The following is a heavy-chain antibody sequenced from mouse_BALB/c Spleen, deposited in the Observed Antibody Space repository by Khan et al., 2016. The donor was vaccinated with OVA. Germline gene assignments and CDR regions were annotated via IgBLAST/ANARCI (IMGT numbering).Heavy chain of an antibody. CDR3: AMGRTY. V-gene: IGHV3-2*02. J-gene: IGHJ3*01. D-gene: IGHD4-1*01. Sequence: VQLKQSGPGLVKPSQSLSLTCTVTGYSITSDYAWNWIRQFPGNKLEWMGYISYSGRTSYNPSLTSRISVTRDTSKNQFFLQLNSVTTGDTATYYCAMGRTYWGQGTLVTVSA. CDR1: GYSITSDYA. CDR2: ISYSGRT.